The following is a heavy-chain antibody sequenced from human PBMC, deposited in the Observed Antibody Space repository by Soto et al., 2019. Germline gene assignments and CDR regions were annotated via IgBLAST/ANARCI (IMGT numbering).Heavy chain of an antibody. J-gene: IGHJ4*02. CDR3: AGMLWCGDLLFEY. CDR1: DDSITSGAYY. Sequence: HLQLQESGPGLVKPSETLSLSCTVSDDSITSGAYYWGLLRQPTGNGLEWIGTIQYRGRTSYNPSGKRRGTMSVDTSKNQYSLRLTSVPDADTAVYFCAGMLWCGDLLFEYWGQGTLVTVSS. D-gene: IGHD3-10*01. CDR2: IQYRGRT. V-gene: IGHV4-39*01.